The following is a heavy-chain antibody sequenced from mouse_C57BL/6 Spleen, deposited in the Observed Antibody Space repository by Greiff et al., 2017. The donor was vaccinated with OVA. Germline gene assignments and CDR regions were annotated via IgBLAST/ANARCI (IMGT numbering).Heavy chain of an antibody. V-gene: IGHV1-50*01. CDR1: GYTFTSYW. CDR3: ARGRCMDY. CDR2: IDPSDSYT. Sequence: VQLQQPGAELVKPGASVKLSCKASGYTFTSYWMQWVKQRPGQGLEWIGEIDPSDSYTNYNQKFKGKATLTVDTSSSTAYMQLSSLTSEDSAVYYCARGRCMDYWGQGTSVTVSS. J-gene: IGHJ4*01.